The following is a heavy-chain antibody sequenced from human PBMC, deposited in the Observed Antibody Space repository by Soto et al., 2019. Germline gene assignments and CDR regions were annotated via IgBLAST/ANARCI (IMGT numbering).Heavy chain of an antibody. Sequence: SETLSLTCTVSGASISRYYWSWIRQSPGKGLEWIGYLYNTGSTIYNPSLKSRVTISVDTSKNQFSLKMNSVTAADTAVYYCKSKFGQLLADAFDIWGQGTMVTVSS. V-gene: IGHV4-59*12. J-gene: IGHJ3*02. CDR1: GASISRYY. D-gene: IGHD3-10*01. CDR3: KSKFGQLLADAFDI. CDR2: LYNTGST.